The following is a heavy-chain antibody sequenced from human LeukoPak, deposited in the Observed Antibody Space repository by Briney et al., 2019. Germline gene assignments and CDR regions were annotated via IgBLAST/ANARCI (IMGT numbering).Heavy chain of an antibody. CDR2: ISSSSSTI. CDR3: ARASYGGYVGY. CDR1: GFTFSSYS. D-gene: IGHD5-12*01. V-gene: IGHV3-48*01. Sequence: PGGSLRLSCAASGFTFSSYSMNWVRQAPGKGLEWASYISSSSSTIYYADSVKGRFTTSRDNAKNSLYLQMNSLRAEDTAVYYCARASYGGYVGYWGQGTLVTVSS. J-gene: IGHJ4*02.